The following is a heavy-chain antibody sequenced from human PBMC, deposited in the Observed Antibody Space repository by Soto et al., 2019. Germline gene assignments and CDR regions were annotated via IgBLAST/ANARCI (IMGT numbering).Heavy chain of an antibody. D-gene: IGHD3-10*01. V-gene: IGHV3-23*01. CDR3: ANAPPTGVNPGDAFDI. Sequence: EVQLLESGGGLVQPGGSLRLSCAASGFTFSSYAMSWVRQAPGKGLEWVSAISGSGGSTYYADSVKGRFTISRDNSKNTLYLRMNSLGAADTAVEYCANAPPTGVNPGDAFDIWGQGTMVTVSS. CDR1: GFTFSSYA. J-gene: IGHJ3*02. CDR2: ISGSGGST.